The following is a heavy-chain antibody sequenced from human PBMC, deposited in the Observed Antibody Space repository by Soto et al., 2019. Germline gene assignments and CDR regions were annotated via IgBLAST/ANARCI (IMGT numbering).Heavy chain of an antibody. CDR3: AKDQSSSFGPAYYYYGMDV. CDR2: ISGSGGST. J-gene: IGHJ6*02. D-gene: IGHD6-13*01. Sequence: EVQLLESGGGLVQPGGSLRLSCAASGFTFSSYAMSWVRQAPGKGLEWVSAISGSGGSTYYADSVKGRFTISRDNSKNTLYLQMNRLRAEDTAVYYCAKDQSSSFGPAYYYYGMDVWGQGTTVTVSS. V-gene: IGHV3-23*01. CDR1: GFTFSSYA.